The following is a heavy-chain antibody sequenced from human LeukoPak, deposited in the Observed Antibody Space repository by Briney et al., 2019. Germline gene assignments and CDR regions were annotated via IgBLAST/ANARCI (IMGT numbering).Heavy chain of an antibody. CDR2: IYPGDSDT. J-gene: IGHJ6*02. CDR3: ARGQIVVPAVMEYGMDV. Sequence: GECLKISCKGSGYSFTSYWIGWVRQMPGKGLECMGIIYPGDSDTRYSPSFQGQVIISADKSISTAYLQWSSLKASDTAMYYCARGQIVVPAVMEYGMDVWGQGTTVTVSS. V-gene: IGHV5-51*01. CDR1: GYSFTSYW. D-gene: IGHD2-2*01.